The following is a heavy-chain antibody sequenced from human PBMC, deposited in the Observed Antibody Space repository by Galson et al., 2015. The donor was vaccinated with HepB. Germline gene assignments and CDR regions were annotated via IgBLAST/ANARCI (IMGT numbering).Heavy chain of an antibody. CDR3: ARAKWELHDEYFQH. V-gene: IGHV3-21*01. CDR1: GFTFSSYS. J-gene: IGHJ1*01. D-gene: IGHD1-26*01. CDR2: ISSSSSYI. Sequence: SLRLSCAASGFTFSSYSMNWVRQAPGKGLEWVSSISSSSSYIYYADSVKGRFTISRDNAKSSLYLQMNSLRAEDTAVYYCARAKWELHDEYFQHWGQGTLVTVSS.